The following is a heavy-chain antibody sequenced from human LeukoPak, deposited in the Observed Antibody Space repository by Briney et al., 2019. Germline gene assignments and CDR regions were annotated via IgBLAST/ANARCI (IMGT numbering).Heavy chain of an antibody. V-gene: IGHV4-59*01. CDR2: IYYSGST. Sequence: PSETLSLTCTVSGGSISSYYWSWIRQPPGKGLEWIGYIYYSGSTNYNPSLKSRVTISVDTSKNQFSLKLSSVTAADTAVYYCARGIVVVPAALAWFDPWGQGTLVTVSS. J-gene: IGHJ5*02. D-gene: IGHD2-2*01. CDR1: GGSISSYY. CDR3: ARGIVVVPAALAWFDP.